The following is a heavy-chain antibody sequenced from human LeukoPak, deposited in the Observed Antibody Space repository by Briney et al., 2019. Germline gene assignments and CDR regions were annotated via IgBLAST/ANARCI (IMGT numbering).Heavy chain of an antibody. Sequence: ASVKVSCKASGYTFTGYYMHWVRQAPGQGLEWMGWMNPKSGGTNYAQKFEARVTMNRDTSISTAYMELRSLRSDDTAVYYCARDNADSSGYLWGDAFDIWGQGTMVTVSS. J-gene: IGHJ3*02. CDR1: GYTFTGYY. D-gene: IGHD3-22*01. V-gene: IGHV1-2*02. CDR2: MNPKSGGT. CDR3: ARDNADSSGYLWGDAFDI.